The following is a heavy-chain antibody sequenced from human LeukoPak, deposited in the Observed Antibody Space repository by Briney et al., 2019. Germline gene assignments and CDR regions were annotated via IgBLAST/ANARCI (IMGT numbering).Heavy chain of an antibody. CDR1: GYTFTSYD. CDR2: MNPNSGNT. Sequence: ASVKVSCKASGYTFTSYDINWVRQTTGQGLEWMGWMNPNSGNTGYAQKFQGRVTMTRNTSISTAYMELSSLRSEDTAVYYCARGRWLQLLDAFDIWGQGTMVTVSS. D-gene: IGHD5-24*01. CDR3: ARGRWLQLLDAFDI. V-gene: IGHV1-8*01. J-gene: IGHJ3*02.